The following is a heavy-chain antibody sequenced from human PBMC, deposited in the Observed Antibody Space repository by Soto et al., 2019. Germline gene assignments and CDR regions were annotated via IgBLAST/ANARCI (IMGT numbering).Heavy chain of an antibody. V-gene: IGHV4-34*01. D-gene: IGHD3-3*01. CDR3: ARGFLEWLLPGATFDY. CDR2: INHSGST. J-gene: IGHJ4*02. Sequence: ETLSLTCSVYGGSFSGYYWSWIRQPPGKGLEWIGEINHSGSTNYNPSLKSRVTISVDTSKNQFSLKLSSVTAADTAVYYCARGFLEWLLPGATFDYWGQGTLVTVYS. CDR1: GGSFSGYY.